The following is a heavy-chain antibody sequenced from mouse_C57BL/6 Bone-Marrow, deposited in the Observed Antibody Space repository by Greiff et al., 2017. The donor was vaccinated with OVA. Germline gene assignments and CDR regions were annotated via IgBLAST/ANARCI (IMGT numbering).Heavy chain of an antibody. V-gene: IGHV2-2*01. D-gene: IGHD1-1*02. CDR1: GFSLTSYG. J-gene: IGHJ3*01. Sequence: QVQLQQSGPGLVQPSQSLSITCTVSGFSLTSYGVHWVRQSPGKGLEWLGVIWSGGSTDYNAAFISRLSISKANSKSQVFFKMNILQADDTAIYSCARIDYVTFSCFAYGGQGPLVTVSP. CDR3: ARIDYVTFSCFAY. CDR2: IWSGGST.